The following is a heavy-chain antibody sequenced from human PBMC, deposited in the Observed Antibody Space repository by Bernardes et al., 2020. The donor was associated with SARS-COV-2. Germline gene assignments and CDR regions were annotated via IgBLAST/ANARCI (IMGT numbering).Heavy chain of an antibody. J-gene: IGHJ4*02. CDR2: IRNKPNSYAT. Sequence: GGSLRLSCAASGFTLSGSTMHWVRQASGKGLEWIGRIRNKPNSYATAYAESVKGRFSISRDDSRNTAYLQMNSLKTEDTAVYYCTRWAVGATDYFDYWGQGTLVTVSS. V-gene: IGHV3-73*01. CDR3: TRWAVGATDYFDY. CDR1: GFTLSGST. D-gene: IGHD1-26*01.